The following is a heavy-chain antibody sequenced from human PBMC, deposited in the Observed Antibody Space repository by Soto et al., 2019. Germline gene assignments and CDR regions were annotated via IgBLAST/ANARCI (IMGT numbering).Heavy chain of an antibody. D-gene: IGHD3-10*01. CDR3: VRSRGGEYFGEQLS. J-gene: IGHJ4*02. CDR1: GFTFSLYD. CDR2: IGTAADT. Sequence: EVQLVEFGGGLVQPGGSLRLSCAASGFTFSLYDMYWVRQSTGRGLEWVSAIGTAADTYYPGSVQGRFIISRENAKNSLYLQMNSLRAGDTAVYYCVRSRGGEYFGEQLSWGQGTLVIVSS. V-gene: IGHV3-13*04.